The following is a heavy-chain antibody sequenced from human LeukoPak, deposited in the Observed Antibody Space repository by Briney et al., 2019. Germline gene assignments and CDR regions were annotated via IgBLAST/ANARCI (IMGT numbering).Heavy chain of an antibody. V-gene: IGHV3-74*01. J-gene: IGHJ4*02. CDR1: GFMFSRYW. CDR3: VRDSSSWYYDY. Sequence: PGGSLRLSCAASGFMFSRYWMHWVRQAPGKGPVWVSHIKSDGSSTTYADSVKGRFTISRDNAKSTLYLQMNSLRVEDTAVYYCVRDSSSWYYDYWGQGTLLTVSS. D-gene: IGHD6-13*01. CDR2: IKSDGSST.